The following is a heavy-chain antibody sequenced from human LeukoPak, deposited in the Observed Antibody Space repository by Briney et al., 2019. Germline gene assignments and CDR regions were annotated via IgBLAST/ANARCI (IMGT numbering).Heavy chain of an antibody. Sequence: ASVKVSCKASGFTFTSSAMQWVRQARGQRLEWIGWIVVGSGNTNYAQKFQERVTITRDMSTSTAYMELSSLRSEDTAVYYCAAGKAVAGYDYYYYGMDVWGQGTTVNVSS. J-gene: IGHJ6*02. V-gene: IGHV1-58*02. CDR2: IVVGSGNT. D-gene: IGHD6-19*01. CDR3: AAGKAVAGYDYYYYGMDV. CDR1: GFTFTSSA.